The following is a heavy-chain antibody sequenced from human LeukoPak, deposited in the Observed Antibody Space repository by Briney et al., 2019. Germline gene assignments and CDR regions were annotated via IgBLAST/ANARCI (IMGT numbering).Heavy chain of an antibody. CDR3: ASNSGDDAFDI. V-gene: IGHV4-59*01. Sequence: PSETLSLTCTVSGGSISSYYWSWIRQPPGKGLEWIGYIYYSGSTNYNPSLKSRVTISVDTSKNQFSLKLSSVTAADTAVHYCASNSGDDAFDIWGQGTMVTVSS. CDR2: IYYSGST. CDR1: GGSISSYY. J-gene: IGHJ3*02. D-gene: IGHD6-19*01.